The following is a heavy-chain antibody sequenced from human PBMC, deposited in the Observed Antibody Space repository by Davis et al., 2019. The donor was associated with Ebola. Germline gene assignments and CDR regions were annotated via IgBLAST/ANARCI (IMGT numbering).Heavy chain of an antibody. CDR3: AKDPSSYSNHDYGMDV. CDR2: IWYDESNS. CDR1: GFTFDAFG. D-gene: IGHD4-11*01. V-gene: IGHV3-33*06. Sequence: GESLKISCVASGFTFDAFGMNWVRQAPGKGLEWVATIWYDESNSYYADSVKGRFTISRDNSKNTLYLQMNSLRAEDTAVYYCAKDPSSYSNHDYGMDVWGQGTTVTVSS. J-gene: IGHJ6*02.